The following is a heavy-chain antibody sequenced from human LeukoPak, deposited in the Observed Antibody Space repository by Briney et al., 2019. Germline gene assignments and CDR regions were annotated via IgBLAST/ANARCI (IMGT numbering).Heavy chain of an antibody. CDR3: ARDSSAFVAFIDY. CDR2: IYTAGST. Sequence: GGSLRLSCAASGFTVSSNYMSWVRQAPGKGLEWVSIIYTAGSTYYADSVKGRFTISRDNSKNTLYLQMNSLRAEDTAVYYCARDSSAFVAFIDYWGQGTLVTVSS. V-gene: IGHV3-66*02. D-gene: IGHD2-21*01. J-gene: IGHJ4*02. CDR1: GFTVSSNY.